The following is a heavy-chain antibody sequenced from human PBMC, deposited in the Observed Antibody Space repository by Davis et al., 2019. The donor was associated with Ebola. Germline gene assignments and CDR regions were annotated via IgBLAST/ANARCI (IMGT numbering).Heavy chain of an antibody. D-gene: IGHD5-24*01. CDR1: GFTVSSNY. V-gene: IGHV3-53*04. CDR2: IYSGGST. Sequence: GGSLRLSCAASGFTVSSNYMSWVRQAPGKGLEWVSVIYSGGSTYYADSVKGRFTISRHNSKNTLYLQMNSLRAEDTAVYYCAKDAEMATRRGVLGGFDYWGQGTLVTVSS. J-gene: IGHJ4*02. CDR3: AKDAEMATRRGVLGGFDY.